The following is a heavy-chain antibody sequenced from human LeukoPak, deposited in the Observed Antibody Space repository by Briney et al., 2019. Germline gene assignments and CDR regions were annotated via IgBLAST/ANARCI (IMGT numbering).Heavy chain of an antibody. Sequence: PGGSLRLSCAASGFTFSSYRMNWVRQAPGKGLDWVSTVRGTGTSTFYADSVKVRATISRDNSKNMLYLQMSSLRAEDTAVYYCARLGRYADYWGQGTLVTVSS. CDR3: ARLGRYADY. CDR2: VRGTGTST. D-gene: IGHD3-16*01. CDR1: GFTFSSYR. V-gene: IGHV3-23*01. J-gene: IGHJ4*02.